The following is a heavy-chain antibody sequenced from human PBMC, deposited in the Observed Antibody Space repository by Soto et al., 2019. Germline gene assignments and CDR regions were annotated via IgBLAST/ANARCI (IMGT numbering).Heavy chain of an antibody. D-gene: IGHD3-9*01. CDR3: ARVRRYYDILTGYYIFDY. V-gene: IGHV1-18*04. Sequence: ASVKVSCKASGYTFTSYGISWVRQAPGQGLEWMGWISAYNGNTNYAQKLQGRATMTTDTSTSTAYMELRSLRSDDTAVYYCARVRRYYDILTGYYIFDYWGQGTLVTVSS. CDR1: GYTFTSYG. J-gene: IGHJ4*02. CDR2: ISAYNGNT.